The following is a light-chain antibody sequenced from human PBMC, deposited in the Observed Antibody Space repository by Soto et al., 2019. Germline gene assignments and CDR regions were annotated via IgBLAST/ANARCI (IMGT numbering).Light chain of an antibody. CDR3: QQYSTYSWT. J-gene: IGKJ1*01. V-gene: IGKV1-5*03. CDR2: KAS. Sequence: DIQMTQSPSTLSASVEDRVTITCRASQSIGDLLAWYQQKPGEAPKLLIYKASYLESGVPSRFSGSGSGTEFTLTISSLQPDDFATYFCQQYSTYSWTFGQGTKVDIK. CDR1: QSIGDL.